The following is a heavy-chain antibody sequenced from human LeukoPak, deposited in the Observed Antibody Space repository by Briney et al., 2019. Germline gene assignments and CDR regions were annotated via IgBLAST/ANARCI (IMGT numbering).Heavy chain of an antibody. CDR2: IWYDGNKK. CDR3: ARNPVTTKYFDY. Sequence: GRSLRLPCAAFGFPFSSYAMHWVRQAPGKGLELVALIWYDGNKKYFEDSVKGRFTISRDNSKNTLYLQVNSLRAEDTAVYYCARNPVTTKYFDYWGQGTLVTVSS. D-gene: IGHD4-17*01. J-gene: IGHJ4*02. CDR1: GFPFSSYA. V-gene: IGHV3-33*01.